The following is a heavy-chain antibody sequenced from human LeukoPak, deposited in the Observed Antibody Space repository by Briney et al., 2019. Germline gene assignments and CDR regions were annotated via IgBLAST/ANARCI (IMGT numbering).Heavy chain of an antibody. J-gene: IGHJ4*02. V-gene: IGHV3-7*01. D-gene: IGHD5-12*01. CDR1: GFTFSNYW. Sequence: PGGSLRLSCEASGFTFSNYWMSWVRQAPGKGLEWVANIKYDGSEKYYADSVTGRFTISRDNAKNSLYLQMNSLRAEDTAVYYCARGDSGYDPYYFDYWGQGTLVTVSS. CDR2: IKYDGSEK. CDR3: ARGDSGYDPYYFDY.